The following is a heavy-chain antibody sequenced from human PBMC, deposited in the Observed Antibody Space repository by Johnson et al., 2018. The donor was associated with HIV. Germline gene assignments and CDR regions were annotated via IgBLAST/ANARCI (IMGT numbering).Heavy chain of an antibody. CDR1: GFTVSSNY. Sequence: VQLVESGGGLIQPGGSLRLSCAASGFTVSSNYMSWVRQAPGKGLEWVSVIYSGGKTYYADSVKGRFTISRDNSKNSLYLQMNSLRAEDTAVYYCTKDGQPYYNFWSASPDVVDIWGQGTMVSVSS. V-gene: IGHV3-66*01. CDR2: IYSGGKT. J-gene: IGHJ3*02. D-gene: IGHD3-3*01. CDR3: TKDGQPYYNFWSASPDVVDI.